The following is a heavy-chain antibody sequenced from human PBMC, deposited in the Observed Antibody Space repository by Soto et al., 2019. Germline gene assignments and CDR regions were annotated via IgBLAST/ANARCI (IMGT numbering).Heavy chain of an antibody. J-gene: IGHJ4*02. Sequence: SETLSLTCAVYGGSFSGYYWSWIRQPPGKGLEWIGEVNHSGSTNYNPSLKSRVTISVDTSKNQFSLKLSSVTAADTAVYYCARGRKALDYWGQGTLVTVSS. CDR3: ARGRKALDY. CDR2: VNHSGST. CDR1: GGSFSGYY. V-gene: IGHV4-34*01.